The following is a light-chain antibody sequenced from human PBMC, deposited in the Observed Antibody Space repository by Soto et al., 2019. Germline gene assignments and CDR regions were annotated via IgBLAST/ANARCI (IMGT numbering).Light chain of an antibody. CDR1: SSDVGGYNY. CDR3: SSYTNSNTLV. V-gene: IGLV2-14*01. CDR2: DVS. J-gene: IGLJ1*01. Sequence: QSVLTQPASVSGSPGQSITISCTGTSSDVGGYNYVSWYQQYPGKAPKLMIYDVSNRPSGVSDRFSGSKSGNTASLTISGLQAEDEADYYCSSYTNSNTLVFGTGTQLTVL.